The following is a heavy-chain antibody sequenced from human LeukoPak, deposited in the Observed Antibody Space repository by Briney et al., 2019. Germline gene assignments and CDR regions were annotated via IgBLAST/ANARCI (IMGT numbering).Heavy chain of an antibody. CDR1: GGSISRHY. CDR2: KYYSGST. D-gene: IGHD2-8*01. Sequence: PSETLSLTCTVSGGSISRHYWSWIRQPPGKGLEWIGYKYYSGSTNYNPSLKSRVTISVDTSKNQFSLKLSSVTAADTAVYYCARHLPGVYYYYGMDVWGQGTTVTVSS. J-gene: IGHJ6*02. CDR3: ARHLPGVYYYYGMDV. V-gene: IGHV4-59*08.